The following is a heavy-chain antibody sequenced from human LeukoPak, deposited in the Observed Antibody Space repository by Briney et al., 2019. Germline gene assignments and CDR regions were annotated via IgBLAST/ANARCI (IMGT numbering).Heavy chain of an antibody. J-gene: IGHJ6*04. CDR1: GYTFTSYG. V-gene: IGHV1-18*04. CDR3: ARMQKDKDYHYGMDV. Sequence: ASVKVSCKASGYTFTSYGISWVRQAPGQGLEWMGWISTYNGNTNYAQKLQGRVTMTTDTSTSTAYMELRSLRSDDTAVYYCARMQKDKDYHYGMDVWGKGTTVTVSS. CDR2: ISTYNGNT.